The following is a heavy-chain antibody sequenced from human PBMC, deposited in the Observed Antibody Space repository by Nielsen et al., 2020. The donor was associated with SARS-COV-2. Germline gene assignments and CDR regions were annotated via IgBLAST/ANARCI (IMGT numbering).Heavy chain of an antibody. Sequence: SETLSLTCTVSGGSISSDTYYWSWIRQPPGKGLEWIGYISYSGGTYYSPSLKSRLRISQDTSKNQLSLNLRSVTDADTAVYYCARGYCSGGVCYGWFDPWGQGTLVTVSS. CDR3: ARGYCSGGVCYGWFDP. CDR1: GGSISSDTYY. V-gene: IGHV4-30-4*02. D-gene: IGHD2-15*01. CDR2: ISYSGGT. J-gene: IGHJ5*02.